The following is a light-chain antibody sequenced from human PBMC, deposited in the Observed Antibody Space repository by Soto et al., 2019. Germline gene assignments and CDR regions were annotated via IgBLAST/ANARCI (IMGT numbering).Light chain of an antibody. J-gene: IGLJ1*01. V-gene: IGLV2-14*03. CDR1: SSDVGAYNY. CDR2: DVS. CDR3: YSCSRSSGTRYV. Sequence: QSALTQPASVSGSPGQSITISCTGTSSDVGAYNYVSWYQQHPGQAPKLMICDVSNRPSGVSDRFSGSKSGNTASLTISGLQAEDEADYYCYSCSRSSGTRYVFGTGTKLTVL.